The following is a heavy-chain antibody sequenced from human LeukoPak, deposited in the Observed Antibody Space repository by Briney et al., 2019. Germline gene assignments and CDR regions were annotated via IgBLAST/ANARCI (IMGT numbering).Heavy chain of an antibody. D-gene: IGHD3-22*01. Sequence: SETLSLTCAVAGYSISSGYYWGWIRQPPGKGLEWIGSIYHSGSTYYNPSLKSRVTISVDTSKNQFSLKLSSVTAADTAVYYYARHGSRYYYDSSGYWYWGQGTLVTVSS. CDR1: GYSISSGYY. V-gene: IGHV4-38-2*01. J-gene: IGHJ4*02. CDR3: ARHGSRYYYDSSGYWY. CDR2: IYHSGST.